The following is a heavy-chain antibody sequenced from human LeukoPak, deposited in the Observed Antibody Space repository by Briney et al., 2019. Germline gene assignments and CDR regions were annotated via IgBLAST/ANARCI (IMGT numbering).Heavy chain of an antibody. D-gene: IGHD2-8*01. V-gene: IGHV3-23*01. Sequence: GESLKISCAASGFTFSSYAVSWVRQAPGKGLEWVSIISGSGGSTYSADSVKGRFTISRDNSKNTLYLQMNSLRDEDTALYYCAKDRSCTNDICHGDFDYWGQGTLVTVSS. CDR2: ISGSGGST. CDR1: GFTFSSYA. CDR3: AKDRSCTNDICHGDFDY. J-gene: IGHJ4*02.